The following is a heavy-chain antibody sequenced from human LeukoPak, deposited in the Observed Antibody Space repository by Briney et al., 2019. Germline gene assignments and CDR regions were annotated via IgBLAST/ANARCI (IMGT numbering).Heavy chain of an antibody. CDR3: AEGGFPCYIPGLGY. Sequence: GGSLRLSCTASGFTFTNYVMNWVRQAPGKGLEWVSGISGSGGITYYADSVKGRFTISRDNSKNTLFLHMDSLRAEDTAVYYCAEGGFPCYIPGLGYWGQGTLVTGSS. CDR1: GFTFTNYV. J-gene: IGHJ4*02. CDR2: ISGSGGIT. D-gene: IGHD3-16*01. V-gene: IGHV3-23*01.